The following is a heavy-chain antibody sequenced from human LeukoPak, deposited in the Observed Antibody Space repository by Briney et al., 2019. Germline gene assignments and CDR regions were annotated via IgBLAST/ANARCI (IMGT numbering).Heavy chain of an antibody. CDR2: ISGGGGST. Sequence: PGGSLRLSCAASGFTFSSYTMSWVRQAPGKGLEWVSAISGGGGSTYHADSVKGRFTISRDNSKNTLYLQMNSLRAEDTAVYYCAKAEERLRWFTYYYYYGMDVWGQGTTVTVSS. D-gene: IGHD4-23*01. V-gene: IGHV3-23*01. J-gene: IGHJ6*02. CDR3: AKAEERLRWFTYYYYYGMDV. CDR1: GFTFSSYT.